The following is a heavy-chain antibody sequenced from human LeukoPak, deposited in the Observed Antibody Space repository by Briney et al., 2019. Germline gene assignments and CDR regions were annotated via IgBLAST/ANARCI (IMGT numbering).Heavy chain of an antibody. J-gene: IGHJ3*02. V-gene: IGHV3-48*01. Sequence: GGSLRLSCAASGFTFSSYSMNWVRQAPGKGLEWVSYISSSRSTIYYADSVKGRFTISRDNAKNSLYLQMNSLRAEDTAVYYCARDIAADAFDIWGQGTMVTVSS. CDR3: ARDIAADAFDI. CDR1: GFTFSSYS. CDR2: ISSSRSTI. D-gene: IGHD6-13*01.